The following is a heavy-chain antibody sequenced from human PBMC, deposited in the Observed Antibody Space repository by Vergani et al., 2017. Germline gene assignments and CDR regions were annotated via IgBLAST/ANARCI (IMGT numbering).Heavy chain of an antibody. CDR3: AKDQAVAGTVRNPPFDY. CDR2: ISRNSGSI. D-gene: IGHD6-19*01. V-gene: IGHV3-9*01. Sequence: EVQLVESGGGLVQPGRSLRLSCAASGFTFDDYAMHWVRQAPGKGLEWVSGISRNSGSIGYADSVKGRFTISRDNAKNSLYLQMNSLRAEDTALYYCAKDQAVAGTVRNPPFDYWGQGTLVTVSS. J-gene: IGHJ4*02. CDR1: GFTFDDYA.